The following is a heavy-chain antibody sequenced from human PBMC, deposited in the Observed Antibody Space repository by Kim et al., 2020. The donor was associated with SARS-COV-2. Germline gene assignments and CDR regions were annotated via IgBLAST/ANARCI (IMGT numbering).Heavy chain of an antibody. Sequence: GGSLRLSCAASGFTFSSYAMHWVRQAPGKGLEWVAVISYDGSNKYYADSVKGRFTISRDNSKNTLYLQMNSLRAEDTAVYYCARVDLGEAGYFQHWGQGTLVTVSS. V-gene: IGHV3-30*04. CDR1: GFTFSSYA. CDR3: ARVDLGEAGYFQH. J-gene: IGHJ1*01. CDR2: ISYDGSNK. D-gene: IGHD4-17*01.